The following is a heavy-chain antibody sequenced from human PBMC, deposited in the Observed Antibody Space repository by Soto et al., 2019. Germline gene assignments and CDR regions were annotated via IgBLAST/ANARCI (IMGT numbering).Heavy chain of an antibody. Sequence: GASVKVSCKASGGTFSSYAISWVRQAPGQGLEWMGGIIPIFGTANYAQKFQGRVTITADESTSTAYMELSSLRSEDTAVYYCARDPIVVVPAATDYGGNSDYYYYGMDVWGQGTTVTVSS. V-gene: IGHV1-69*13. CDR2: IIPIFGTA. D-gene: IGHD2-2*01. CDR3: ARDPIVVVPAATDYGGNSDYYYYGMDV. J-gene: IGHJ6*02. CDR1: GGTFSSYA.